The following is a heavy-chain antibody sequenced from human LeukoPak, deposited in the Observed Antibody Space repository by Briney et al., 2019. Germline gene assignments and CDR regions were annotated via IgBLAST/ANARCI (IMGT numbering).Heavy chain of an antibody. Sequence: PSETLSLTCTVSGGSISSGDYYWSWVRQPPGKGLEWIGYIYYSGSTYYNPSLKSRVTISVDTSKNQFSLKLSSVTAADTAVYYCARGRITMIVVGEIDYWGQGTLVTVSS. V-gene: IGHV4-30-4*01. CDR2: IYYSGST. CDR3: ARGRITMIVVGEIDY. J-gene: IGHJ4*02. D-gene: IGHD3-22*01. CDR1: GGSISSGDYY.